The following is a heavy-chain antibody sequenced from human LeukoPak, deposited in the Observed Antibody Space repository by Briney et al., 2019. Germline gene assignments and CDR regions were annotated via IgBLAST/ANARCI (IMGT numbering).Heavy chain of an antibody. CDR2: VKQDRSEK. V-gene: IGHV3-7*01. CDR1: GFTFTNYW. D-gene: IGHD3-3*01. CDR3: ARLREIPVFGVVTKSTSY. J-gene: IGHJ4*02. Sequence: PGGSLRLSCAASGFTFTNYWMSWVRQAPGKGLELVANVKQDRSEKYYVDSVKGRFTISRDNAKNSLYLQMNSLRAEDTAVYYCARLREIPVFGVVTKSTSYLGQGTLVTVSS.